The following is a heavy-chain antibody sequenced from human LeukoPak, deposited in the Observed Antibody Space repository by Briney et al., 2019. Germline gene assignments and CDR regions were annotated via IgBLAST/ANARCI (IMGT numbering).Heavy chain of an antibody. V-gene: IGHV4-39*01. CDR2: IYYSGST. Sequence: SETLSLTCTVSGGSISSSSYYWGWIRQPPGKGLEWIGSIYYSGSTYQNPSLKSRVTISVDTSKHQFSLKLSSVTAADTAVYYCARLRWSQLGYFDYWGQGTLVTVSS. CDR3: ARLRWSQLGYFDY. D-gene: IGHD1-1*01. J-gene: IGHJ4*02. CDR1: GGSISSSSYY.